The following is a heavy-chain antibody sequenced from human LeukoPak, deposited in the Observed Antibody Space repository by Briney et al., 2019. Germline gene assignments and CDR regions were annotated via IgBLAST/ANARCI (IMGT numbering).Heavy chain of an antibody. Sequence: AEGSLRLSSAAPGFTFSRTAMTWVRQTPGKGLDWVSSISSSGNTYYADSVKGRFTISTDNSKNMLYLQMNSLRAEDTAVYYCLKGRISADGLAFWGQGTLVTVYS. CDR2: ISSSGNT. CDR3: LKGRISADGLAF. D-gene: IGHD6-13*01. V-gene: IGHV3-23*01. J-gene: IGHJ4*02. CDR1: GFTFSRTA.